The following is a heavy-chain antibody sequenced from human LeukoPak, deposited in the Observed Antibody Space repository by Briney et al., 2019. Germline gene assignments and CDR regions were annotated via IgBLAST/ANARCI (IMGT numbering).Heavy chain of an antibody. CDR2: ISGSGGST. J-gene: IGHJ4*02. D-gene: IGHD6-13*01. CDR1: GFTFSSYA. V-gene: IGHV3-23*01. CDR3: AKEMYSSSWYWFDY. Sequence: GESLRLSCAASGFTFSSYAMSWVRQGPGKGLEWVSAISGSGGSTYYADSVKGRFTISRDNSKNTLYLQMNSLRAEDTAVYYCAKEMYSSSWYWFDYWGQGTLVTVSS.